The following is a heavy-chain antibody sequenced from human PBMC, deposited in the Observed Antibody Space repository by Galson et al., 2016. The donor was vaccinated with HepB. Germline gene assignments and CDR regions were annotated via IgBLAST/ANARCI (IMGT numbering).Heavy chain of an antibody. CDR3: ARHYWKPEQRFDY. D-gene: IGHD1-1*01. CDR1: GGSISSNSHH. Sequence: SETLSLTCTVSGGSISSNSHHWVWVRQAPGKGLEWIGSVYYSGSTFYTPSLQSRVTISVDTSKNQFSLNLSSVTAADTAVYFCARHYWKPEQRFDYWGQGTLVTVSS. V-gene: IGHV4-39*01. J-gene: IGHJ4*02. CDR2: VYYSGST.